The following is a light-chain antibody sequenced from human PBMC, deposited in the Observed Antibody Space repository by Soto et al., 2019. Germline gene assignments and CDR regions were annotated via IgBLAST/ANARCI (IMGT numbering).Light chain of an antibody. V-gene: IGKV3-15*01. J-gene: IGKJ4*01. Sequence: EIVMTQSPATLSVSPGERATLSCRASQSVSSDLAWYQQKAGQAPRLLIYGASTRATGVPDRFSGSGSGTEFTLTISSLQSEDFAVYFCQQYNKWPPLTFGGGTKVEIK. CDR3: QQYNKWPPLT. CDR1: QSVSSD. CDR2: GAS.